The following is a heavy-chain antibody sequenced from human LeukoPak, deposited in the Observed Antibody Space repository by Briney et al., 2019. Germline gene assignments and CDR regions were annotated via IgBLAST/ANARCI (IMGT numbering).Heavy chain of an antibody. D-gene: IGHD3-22*01. CDR1: GHTFTSYY. J-gene: IGHJ4*02. V-gene: IGHV1-46*01. CDR3: ARDTYYYDSSGYYYALVY. CDR2: INPSGGST. Sequence: ASVKVSCKASGHTFTSYYMHWVRQAPGQGLEWMGIINPSGGSTSYAQKFQGRVTMTRDTSTSTVYMELSSLRSEDTAVYYCARDTYYYDSSGYYYALVYWGQGTLVTVSS.